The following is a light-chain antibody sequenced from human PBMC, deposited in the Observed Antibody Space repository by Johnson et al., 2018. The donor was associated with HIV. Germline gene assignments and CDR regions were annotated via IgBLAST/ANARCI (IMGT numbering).Light chain of an antibody. V-gene: IGLV1-51*02. J-gene: IGLJ1*01. CDR1: SSNIGNIY. CDR3: GTWHTSLSAGGV. Sequence: QSVLTQPPSVSAAPGQKVTISCSGSSSNIGNIYVSWYQQLPGTAPKLLIYENNKRPSGISDRFSGPKSGTSATLGITGLQTGDEADYYCGTWHTSLSAGGVFGTGTKVTVL. CDR2: ENN.